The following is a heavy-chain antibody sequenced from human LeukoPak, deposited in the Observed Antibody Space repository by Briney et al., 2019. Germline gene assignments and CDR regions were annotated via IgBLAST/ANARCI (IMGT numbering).Heavy chain of an antibody. CDR3: ARVESTPGVYYFDY. CDR1: GYSISSGYY. CDR2: IYHSGST. D-gene: IGHD1-1*01. J-gene: IGHJ4*02. Sequence: SETLSLTCSVSGYSISSGYYWDWIRQPPGKGLEWIGSIYHSGSTYYNPSLKSRVTISVDTSKNQFSLKLSSVTAADTAVYYCARVESTPGVYYFDYWGQGTLVTVSS. V-gene: IGHV4-38-2*02.